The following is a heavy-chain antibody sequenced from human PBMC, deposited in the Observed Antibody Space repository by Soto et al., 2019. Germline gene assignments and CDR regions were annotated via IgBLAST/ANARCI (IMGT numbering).Heavy chain of an antibody. CDR2: IYSAGST. D-gene: IGHD6-6*01. J-gene: IGHJ4*01. CDR3: ARAREPEYSSSISFDY. CDR1: GLTVSRTQ. Sequence: QAGGSLRLSCAVSGLTVSRTQMSWVRQAPGKGLQWVSVIYSAGSTYYANAVKGRFTISRDISENKIFLELNGLTVDDTAVYYCARAREPEYSSSISFDYWGRGTVVTVSS. V-gene: IGHV3-53*01.